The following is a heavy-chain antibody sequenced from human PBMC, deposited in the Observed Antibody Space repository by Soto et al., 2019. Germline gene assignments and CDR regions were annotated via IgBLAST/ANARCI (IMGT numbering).Heavy chain of an antibody. CDR2: ISGSGGST. CDR1: GFTFSSYA. CDR3: AKILDFWSGYPPYNWFDP. J-gene: IGHJ5*02. D-gene: IGHD3-3*01. V-gene: IGHV3-23*01. Sequence: PGGSLRLSCAASGFTFSSYAMSWVRQAPGKGLEWVSAISGSGGSTYYADSVKGRFTISRDNSKNTLYLQMNSLRAEDTAVYYCAKILDFWSGYPPYNWFDPWGQGTLVTVSS.